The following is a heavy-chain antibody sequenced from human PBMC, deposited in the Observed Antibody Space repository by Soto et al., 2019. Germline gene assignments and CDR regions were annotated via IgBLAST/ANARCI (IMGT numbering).Heavy chain of an antibody. V-gene: IGHV3-11*01. J-gene: IGHJ5*02. D-gene: IGHD2-15*01. Sequence: PGGSLRLSCAASGFTFSDYYMSWIRQAPGKGLEWVSYISSSGSTIYYADSVKGRFTISRDNAKNSLYLQMNSLRAEDTAVYYCARLGRYCSGGSCHHRWFDPWGQGTLVTVSS. CDR1: GFTFSDYY. CDR2: ISSSGSTI. CDR3: ARLGRYCSGGSCHHRWFDP.